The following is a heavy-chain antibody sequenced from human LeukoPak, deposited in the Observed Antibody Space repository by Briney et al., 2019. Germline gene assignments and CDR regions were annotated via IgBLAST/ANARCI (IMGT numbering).Heavy chain of an antibody. CDR3: ARDYYYGSGSYSKKVGWFDP. CDR1: GGTFSSYA. CDR2: IIPILGIA. D-gene: IGHD3-10*01. Sequence: GSSVKVSCKASGGTFSSYAISWVRQAPGQGLEWMGRIIPILGIANYAQKFQGRVTITADKSTSTAYMELSSLRSEDTAVYYCARDYYYGSGSYSKKVGWFDPWGQGTLVTVSS. V-gene: IGHV1-69*04. J-gene: IGHJ5*02.